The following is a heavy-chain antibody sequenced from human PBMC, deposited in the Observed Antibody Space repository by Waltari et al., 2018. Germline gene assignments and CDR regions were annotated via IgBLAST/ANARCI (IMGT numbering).Heavy chain of an antibody. J-gene: IGHJ5*02. CDR1: GFTFSPYW. CDR3: GTLEAVGS. Sequence: EVQVVASGGGLVQPGGSLRLSCTASGFTFSPYWMHWVRQVPGKGLVWVSGVNSDGSRRNYADPVRGRFTISRDNARNTVHLQMNSLRAEDTAVYYCGTLEAVGSWGQGTLVTVSS. CDR2: VNSDGSRR. D-gene: IGHD2-2*03. V-gene: IGHV3-74*01.